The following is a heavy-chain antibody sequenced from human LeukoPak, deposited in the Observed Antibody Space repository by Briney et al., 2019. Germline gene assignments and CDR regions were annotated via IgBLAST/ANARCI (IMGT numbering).Heavy chain of an antibody. Sequence: GGTLRLSCAGSGFPFSSHGMNWVRQAPGKGLEWVSSISSSSSYIYYADSVKGRFTISRDNAKNSLYLQMNSLRAEDTAVYYCARAHGYDIGGYWGQGTLVTVSS. CDR3: ARAHGYDIGGY. D-gene: IGHD3-3*01. V-gene: IGHV3-21*01. CDR1: GFPFSSHG. J-gene: IGHJ4*02. CDR2: ISSSSSYI.